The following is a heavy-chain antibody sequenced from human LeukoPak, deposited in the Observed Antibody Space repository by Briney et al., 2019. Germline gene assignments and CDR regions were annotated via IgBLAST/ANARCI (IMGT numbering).Heavy chain of an antibody. V-gene: IGHV3-53*04. J-gene: IGHJ4*02. CDR2: IYSGGST. CDR3: ARARKGYYFDY. Sequence: PGGSLRLSCGASGLRFSDAWMTWVRQAPGKGLEWVSVIYSGGSTYYADSVKGRFTISRHNSKNTLYLQMNSLRAEDTAVYYCARARKGYYFDYWGQGTLVTVSS. CDR1: GLRFSDAW.